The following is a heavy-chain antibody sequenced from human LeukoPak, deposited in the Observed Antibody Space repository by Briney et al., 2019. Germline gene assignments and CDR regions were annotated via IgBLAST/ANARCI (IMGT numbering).Heavy chain of an antibody. CDR2: ISSTGIT. V-gene: IGHV4-39*01. CDR3: AFSGWFWGAFDY. D-gene: IGHD6-19*01. J-gene: IGHJ4*02. CDR1: GGSISISNYF. Sequence: SETLSLTCSVSGGSISISNYFWGWIRQPPGKGLEWIASISSTGITHYYPSLESRISVSVETSKNQFPLKLTSLTAADTAVYYCAFSGWFWGAFDYWGQGILVTVSS.